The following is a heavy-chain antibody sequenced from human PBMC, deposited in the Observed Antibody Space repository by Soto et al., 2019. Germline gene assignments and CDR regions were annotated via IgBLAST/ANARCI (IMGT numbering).Heavy chain of an antibody. CDR3: ARGSGYDSLYYYYYGMDV. V-gene: IGHV1-2*04. J-gene: IGHJ6*02. CDR1: GYTFTGYY. CDR2: INPNSGGT. Sequence: SVKVSCKASGYTFTGYYMHWVRQAPGQGLEWMGWINPNSGGTNYAQKFQGWVTMTRDTSISTAYMELSRLRSDDTAVYYCARGSGYDSLYYYYYGMDVGGQGTTVTVSS. D-gene: IGHD5-12*01.